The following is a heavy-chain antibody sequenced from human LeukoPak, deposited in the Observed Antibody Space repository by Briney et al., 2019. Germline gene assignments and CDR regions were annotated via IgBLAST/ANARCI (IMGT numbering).Heavy chain of an antibody. D-gene: IGHD6-19*01. J-gene: IGHJ4*02. CDR2: ISSSSSTI. V-gene: IGHV3-48*02. Sequence: GGSLRLSCAASGFTFSSYSMNWVRQAPGKGLEWVSYISSSSSTIYYADSVKGRFTISRDNARNSLYLQMNSLRDEDTAVYYCARSYSSGWYYFDYWGQGTLVTVSS. CDR1: GFTFSSYS. CDR3: ARSYSSGWYYFDY.